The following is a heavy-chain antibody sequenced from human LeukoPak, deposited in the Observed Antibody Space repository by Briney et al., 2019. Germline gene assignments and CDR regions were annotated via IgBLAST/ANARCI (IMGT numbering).Heavy chain of an antibody. CDR2: IWYDGSNK. Sequence: GGSLRVSCAASGFTFSSYGMHWVRQAPGKGLEWVAVIWYDGSNKYYADSVKGRFTISRDNSKNTLYLQMNSLRAEDTAVYYCARDKRYCSGGSCSSNGMDVWGQGTTVTVSS. D-gene: IGHD2-15*01. J-gene: IGHJ6*02. V-gene: IGHV3-33*01. CDR1: GFTFSSYG. CDR3: ARDKRYCSGGSCSSNGMDV.